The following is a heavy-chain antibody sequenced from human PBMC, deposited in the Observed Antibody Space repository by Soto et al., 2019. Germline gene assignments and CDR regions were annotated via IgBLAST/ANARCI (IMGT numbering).Heavy chain of an antibody. CDR1: GVSFSGYY. Sequence: PSETLCLTCAVHGVSFSGYYWSCISQPPGKGLEWLGEINHGGSTSYNPSLKSRVTISVNTAKNQFSLRLNSMTAADTAVYYCARGALTGKYYYYSVVAFWGKGTTVPVSS. J-gene: IGHJ6*04. CDR2: INHGGST. D-gene: IGHD7-27*01. CDR3: ARGALTGKYYYYSVVAF. V-gene: IGHV4-34*01.